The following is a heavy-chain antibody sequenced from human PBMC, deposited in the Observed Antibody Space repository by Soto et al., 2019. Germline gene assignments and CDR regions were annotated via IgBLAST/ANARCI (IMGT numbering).Heavy chain of an antibody. J-gene: IGHJ6*02. CDR2: IYPDDSDT. CDR3: ARQRGKPLYRNGPYGMDV. Sequence: PGASLKISCECSGYTFSTSWLAWVRQMPGKGLEWMGIIYPDDSDTRYSPSFQGQVTFSADKSIRTAYLQWRSLKASDTAMYYCARQRGKPLYRNGPYGMDVWGQAPPVTLS. CDR1: GYTFSTSW. V-gene: IGHV5-51*01. D-gene: IGHD2-8*01.